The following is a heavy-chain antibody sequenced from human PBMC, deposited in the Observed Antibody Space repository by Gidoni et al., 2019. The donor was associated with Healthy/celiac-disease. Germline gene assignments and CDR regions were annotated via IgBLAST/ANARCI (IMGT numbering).Heavy chain of an antibody. V-gene: IGHV1-2*06. CDR2: INPNSGGT. J-gene: IGHJ6*02. CDR1: GYTFTGYY. Sequence: QVQLVQSGAEVKKPGASVKVSCKASGYTFTGYYMHWVRQAPGQGLEWMGRINPNSGGTNYAQKFQGRVTMTRDTSISTAYMELSRLRSDDTAVYYCARASREDGYCSGGSCYYYYGMDVWGQGTTVTVSS. D-gene: IGHD2-15*01. CDR3: ARASREDGYCSGGSCYYYYGMDV.